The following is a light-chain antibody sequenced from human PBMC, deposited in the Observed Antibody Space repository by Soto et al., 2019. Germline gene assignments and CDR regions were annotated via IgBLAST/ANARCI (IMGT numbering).Light chain of an antibody. J-gene: IGKJ2*01. V-gene: IGKV1-33*01. Sequence: DIQMTQSPSSLSASVGDRVTITCQASQDTRKYLNWYQQKPGKAPKLLIYDVSNLATGVPSRFIGSGSGTDFTFTISSLQPEDIATDYCQQYDTLPYTVGQGTKLEI. CDR3: QQYDTLPYT. CDR1: QDTRKY. CDR2: DVS.